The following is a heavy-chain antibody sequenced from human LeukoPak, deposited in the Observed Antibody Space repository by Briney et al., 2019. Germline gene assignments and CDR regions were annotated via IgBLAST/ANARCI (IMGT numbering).Heavy chain of an antibody. V-gene: IGHV4-59*08. CDR2: TYFNGNT. CDR3: ARHDSTSWYNYFDY. Sequence: KSSETLSLTCTVSGASISSYYWSWIRQPPGKGLEWIGYTYFNGNTNYNPSLESRGTMSVETSKNQFSLKLSSVTAADTAVYYCARHDSTSWYNYFDYWGQGILVTVSS. CDR1: GASISSYY. J-gene: IGHJ4*02. D-gene: IGHD2-2*01.